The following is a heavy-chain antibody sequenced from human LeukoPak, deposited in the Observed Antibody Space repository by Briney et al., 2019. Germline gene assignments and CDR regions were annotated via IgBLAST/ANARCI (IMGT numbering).Heavy chain of an antibody. J-gene: IGHJ4*02. CDR3: ANTTTVYSNGRFPGWTGAY. CDR2: IFGSGGST. Sequence: GGSLRLSCAASGFTFSSYAMYWVRQAPGKGLEWVSGIFGSGGSTHYADSVKGRFTISRDNSKNTVYLQMNSLRAEDTAVYYCANTTTVYSNGRFPGWTGAYWGQETVVIVSS. V-gene: IGHV3-23*01. CDR1: GFTFSSYA. D-gene: IGHD6-19*01.